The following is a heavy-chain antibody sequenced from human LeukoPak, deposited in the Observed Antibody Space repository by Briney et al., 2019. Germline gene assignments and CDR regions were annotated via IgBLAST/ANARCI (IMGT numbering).Heavy chain of an antibody. CDR2: IYYSGRT. V-gene: IGHV4-59*08. CDR3: ARVVGATSYYYYGMDV. CDR1: GGSISSYY. Sequence: SETLSLTCTVSGGSISSYYWSWIRQPPGKGLEWIGYIYYSGRTNYNPSLKSRVTISVDTSKNQFSLRLTSVTAADTAVYYCARVVGATSYYYYGMDVWGQGTTVTVSS. D-gene: IGHD1-26*01. J-gene: IGHJ6*02.